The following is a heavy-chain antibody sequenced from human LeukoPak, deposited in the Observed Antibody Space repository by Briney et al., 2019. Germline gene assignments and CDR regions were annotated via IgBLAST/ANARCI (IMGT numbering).Heavy chain of an antibody. V-gene: IGHV1-46*01. D-gene: IGHD3-9*01. Sequence: ASVKVSCKASGYTFTSYYMHWVRQAPGQGLEWMGIINPSGGSTSYAQKFQGRVTMTWDTSTSTVYMELSSLRSEDTAVYYCAGGGFYDILTGYSNWFDPWGQGTLVTVSS. CDR3: AGGGFYDILTGYSNWFDP. J-gene: IGHJ5*02. CDR1: GYTFTSYY. CDR2: INPSGGST.